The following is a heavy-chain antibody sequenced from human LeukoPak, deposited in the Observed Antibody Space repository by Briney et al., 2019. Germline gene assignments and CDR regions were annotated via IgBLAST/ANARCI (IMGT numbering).Heavy chain of an antibody. J-gene: IGHJ4*02. CDR1: GYIFPTYG. D-gene: IGHD3-22*01. CDR3: ARGGYYYDSSGYSLDY. Sequence: ASVKVSCKVSGYIFPTYGISWVRQAPGQGLEWLGWINTYMGDTKYAERVQGRATMTTDTSTDTAYMELRSLTSDDTAVCYCARGGYYYDSSGYSLDYWGQGTLVTVSS. V-gene: IGHV1-18*01. CDR2: INTYMGDT.